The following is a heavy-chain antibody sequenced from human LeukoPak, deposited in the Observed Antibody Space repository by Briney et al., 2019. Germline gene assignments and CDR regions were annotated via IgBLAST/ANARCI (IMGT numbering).Heavy chain of an antibody. CDR3: ARSLSSSWYSSLGLGHEPDYYYYFGMDV. CDR2: INPSGGST. D-gene: IGHD6-13*01. Sequence: GASVKVSCKASGYTFTSYYMHWVRQAPGQGLEWMGIINPSGGSTSYAHKFQDRVTMTRDTSTSTVYMELSSLRSEDTAVYYCARSLSSSWYSSLGLGHEPDYYYYFGMDVWGQGTTVTVSS. J-gene: IGHJ6*02. V-gene: IGHV1-46*01. CDR1: GYTFTSYY.